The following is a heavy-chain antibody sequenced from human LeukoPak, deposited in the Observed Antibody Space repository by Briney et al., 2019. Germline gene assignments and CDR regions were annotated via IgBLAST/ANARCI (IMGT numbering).Heavy chain of an antibody. CDR2: IIPFFGTA. CDR1: GGTFSSYA. D-gene: IGHD6-19*01. V-gene: IGHV1-69*05. J-gene: IGHJ4*02. CDR3: ATSNNGYSSGWTLDY. Sequence: SVKVSCKASGGTFSSYAISWVRQAPGQGLEWMGRIIPFFGTANYAQKFQGRVTITTDESTSTAYMELSSLRSEDTAVYYCATSNNGYSSGWTLDYWGQGTLVTVSS.